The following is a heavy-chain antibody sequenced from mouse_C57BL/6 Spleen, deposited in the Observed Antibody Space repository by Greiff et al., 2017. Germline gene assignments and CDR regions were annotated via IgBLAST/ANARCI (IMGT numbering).Heavy chain of an antibody. CDR3: AKPYYGYDVWYFDV. D-gene: IGHD2-9*01. Sequence: EVMLVESGGGLVKPGGSLKLSCAASGFTFSDYGMHWVRQAPEKGLEWVAYISSGSSTIYYADTVKGRFTISRDNAKNTLFLQMTSLRSEDTAMYYCAKPYYGYDVWYFDVWGTGTTVTVSS. CDR1: GFTFSDYG. CDR2: ISSGSSTI. J-gene: IGHJ1*03. V-gene: IGHV5-17*01.